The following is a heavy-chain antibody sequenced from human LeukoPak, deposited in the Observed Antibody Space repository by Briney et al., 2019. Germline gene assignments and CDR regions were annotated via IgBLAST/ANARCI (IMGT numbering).Heavy chain of an antibody. D-gene: IGHD6-13*01. CDR2: IDPYSGGT. V-gene: IGHV1-2*06. CDR3: AKAGGSSWYSFDY. CDR1: GYSFTGFY. J-gene: IGHJ4*02. Sequence: ASVKVSCKASGYSFTGFYIHWLRQAPGQGLEWMGRIDPYSGGTNFAPKFQGRVSMTRDTSVTTAHMELNSLTSDDTAVYYCAKAGGSSWYSFDYWGREPWSPSPQ.